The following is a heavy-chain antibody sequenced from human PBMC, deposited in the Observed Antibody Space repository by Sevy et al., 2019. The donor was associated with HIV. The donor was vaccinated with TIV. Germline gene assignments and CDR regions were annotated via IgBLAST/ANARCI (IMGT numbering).Heavy chain of an antibody. D-gene: IGHD3-22*01. CDR2: INPNSGGT. V-gene: IGHV1-2*02. J-gene: IGHJ4*02. CDR3: ARAVGSSGYYFPPRFDY. Sequence: ASVKVSCKASGYTFTGYYMHWVRQAPGQGLEWMGWINPNSGGTNYAQKFQGRVTMTRDTSISTAYMELGRLRSDDTAVYYCARAVGSSGYYFPPRFDYWGQGTLVTVSS. CDR1: GYTFTGYY.